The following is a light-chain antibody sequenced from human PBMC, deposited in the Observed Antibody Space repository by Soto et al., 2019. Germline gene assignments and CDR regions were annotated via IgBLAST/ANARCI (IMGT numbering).Light chain of an antibody. CDR1: SSDVGSYTY. V-gene: IGLV2-14*01. CDR3: SSYTSSSTLYV. CDR2: EVN. J-gene: IGLJ1*01. Sequence: QSVLTQPASVSGSPRQSITISCTGASSDVGSYTYVSWYQQHPGKAPKLMIYEVNNRPSGVSNRLSGSKSGNTASLTISGLQAEDEVDYYCSSYTSSSTLYVFGTGTKVTVL.